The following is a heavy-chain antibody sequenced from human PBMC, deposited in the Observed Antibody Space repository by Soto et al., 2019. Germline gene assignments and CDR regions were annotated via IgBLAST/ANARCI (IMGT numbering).Heavy chain of an antibody. Sequence: ERLCRTCSVSGYSISTGYYWSWIRQPPGKGLEWIGSFYHSVTAYYNPSLKSRVTISVDTSKNQFSLRLTSVTAADTAMYFCARDGGSYSGIDYWGQGTMVTSPQ. CDR2: FYHSVTA. J-gene: IGHJ4*02. D-gene: IGHD1-26*01. CDR1: GYSISTGYY. CDR3: ARDGGSYSGIDY. V-gene: IGHV4-38-2*02.